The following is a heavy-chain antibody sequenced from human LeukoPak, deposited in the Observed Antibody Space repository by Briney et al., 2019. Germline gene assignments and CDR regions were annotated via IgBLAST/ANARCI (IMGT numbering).Heavy chain of an antibody. CDR3: ARDPNFRISYGFGAFDI. V-gene: IGHV3-30*03. CDR2: ISYDGSNK. D-gene: IGHD5-18*01. Sequence: GGPQTLPCAASGFTFSRYGIHGVRQAPGKGVEGVAVISYDGSNKNYADSVKGRFTVSRDNSKNTLYLQMNSLRAEDTAVYYCARDPNFRISYGFGAFDIWGQGTMVTVSS. J-gene: IGHJ3*02. CDR1: GFTFSRYG.